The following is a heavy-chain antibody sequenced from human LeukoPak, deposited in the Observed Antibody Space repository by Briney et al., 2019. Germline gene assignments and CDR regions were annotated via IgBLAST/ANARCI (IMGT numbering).Heavy chain of an antibody. CDR1: GGSISSSSYY. D-gene: IGHD5-18*01. V-gene: IGHV4-39*07. CDR3: AKDPGYTYGTLIGPDCYFDL. Sequence: SETLSLTCTVSGGSISSSSYYWGWIRQPPGKGVEWIGSIYHSGSTYYNPPLKSRVTISVDTSKNQFSLKLSSVTAADTAVYYCAKDPGYTYGTLIGPDCYFDLWGRGTLVTVSS. J-gene: IGHJ2*01. CDR2: IYHSGST.